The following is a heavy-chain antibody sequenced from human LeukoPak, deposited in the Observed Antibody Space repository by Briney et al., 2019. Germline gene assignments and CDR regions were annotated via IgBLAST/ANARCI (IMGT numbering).Heavy chain of an antibody. V-gene: IGHV3-23*01. CDR2: ISGSGGST. Sequence: GGSLRLSCAASGFTFSSYAMSWVRQAPGKGLEWVSAISGSGGSTYYADSVKGRFTISRDNSKNTLYLQTNSLRAEDTAVYYCAKTYYYDSSGYYFDAFDIWGQGTMVTVSS. J-gene: IGHJ3*02. CDR3: AKTYYYDSSGYYFDAFDI. CDR1: GFTFSSYA. D-gene: IGHD3-22*01.